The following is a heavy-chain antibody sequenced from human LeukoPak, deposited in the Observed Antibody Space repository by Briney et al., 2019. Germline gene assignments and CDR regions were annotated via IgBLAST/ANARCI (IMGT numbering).Heavy chain of an antibody. CDR2: INWARYIE. V-gene: IGHV3-9*01. Sequence: QPGGSLRLSCAASGFTFEDYAMHWVRQVPGKALEWVAGINWARYIEVYADSVRGRFTVSRDNAKNFLYLQMDSPRAEDTALYYCVKDRVASSCVDCPLGDAFDMWGQGTMVTVSS. J-gene: IGHJ3*02. CDR1: GFTFEDYA. D-gene: IGHD2-21*01. CDR3: VKDRVASSCVDCPLGDAFDM.